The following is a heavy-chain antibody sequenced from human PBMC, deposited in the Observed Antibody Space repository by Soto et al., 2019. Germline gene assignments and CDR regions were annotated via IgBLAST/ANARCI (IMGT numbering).Heavy chain of an antibody. CDR2: IYYSGST. Sequence: PSETLSLTCTVSGGSISSYYWSWIRQPPGKGLEWIGYIYYSGSTNYNPSLKSRVTISVDTSKNQSSLKLSSVTAADTAVYYCARHWMGGVRYYYYYMDVWCKGITVTVS. D-gene: IGHD3-16*01. CDR1: GGSISSYY. V-gene: IGHV4-59*08. CDR3: ARHWMGGVRYYYYYMDV. J-gene: IGHJ6*03.